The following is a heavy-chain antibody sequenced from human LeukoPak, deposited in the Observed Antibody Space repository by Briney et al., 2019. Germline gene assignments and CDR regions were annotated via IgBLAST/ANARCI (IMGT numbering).Heavy chain of an antibody. CDR3: VRDHSSSSFDY. D-gene: IGHD6-6*01. Sequence: GGSLRLSCAASGFTFTSYWMSWVRQESGKGLEGVANIKQDGSEKYYVDSVKGRFTISRDNAKNSLYLQMNSLRAEDTAVYYCVRDHSSSSFDYWGQGTLVTVS. J-gene: IGHJ4*02. V-gene: IGHV3-7*01. CDR1: GFTFTSYW. CDR2: IKQDGSEK.